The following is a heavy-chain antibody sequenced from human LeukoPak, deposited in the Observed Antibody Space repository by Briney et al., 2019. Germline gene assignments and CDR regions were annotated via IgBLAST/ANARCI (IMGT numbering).Heavy chain of an antibody. Sequence: ASVKVSCKASGYTFTGYYMHWVRQAPGQGLEWMGWINPNSGGTNYAQKFQGWVTMTRDTSISTAYIELSRLRSDDTAVYYCARGEGYCSGGSCYPFDYWGQGTLVTVSS. V-gene: IGHV1-2*04. CDR3: ARGEGYCSGGSCYPFDY. D-gene: IGHD2-15*01. CDR2: INPNSGGT. CDR1: GYTFTGYY. J-gene: IGHJ4*02.